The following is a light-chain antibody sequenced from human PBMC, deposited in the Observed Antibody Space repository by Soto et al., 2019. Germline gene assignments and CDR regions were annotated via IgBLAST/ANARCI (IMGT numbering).Light chain of an antibody. CDR2: GAS. CDR1: ESVSSN. CDR3: QQYNNWLT. Sequence: EIGMTQSPATLPVSPGERATLSCRASESVSSNLAWYQQKPGQAPRLLIYGASTRATGIPARFSGSGSGTEFTLTISSLQSEDFALYYCQQYNNWLTFGGGTKVEIK. J-gene: IGKJ4*01. V-gene: IGKV3-15*01.